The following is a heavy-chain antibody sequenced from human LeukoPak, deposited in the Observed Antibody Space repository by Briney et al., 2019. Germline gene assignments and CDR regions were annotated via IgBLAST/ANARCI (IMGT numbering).Heavy chain of an antibody. Sequence: GGSLRLSCAASGFTFSSYWMHWVRQAPGKGLVWVSRINSDGSSTSYADSGKGRFTISRDNAKNTLYLQMNSLRAEDTAVYYCARARNGYYAFDIWGQGTMVTVSS. CDR3: ARARNGYYAFDI. CDR2: INSDGSST. D-gene: IGHD5-24*01. J-gene: IGHJ3*02. CDR1: GFTFSSYW. V-gene: IGHV3-74*01.